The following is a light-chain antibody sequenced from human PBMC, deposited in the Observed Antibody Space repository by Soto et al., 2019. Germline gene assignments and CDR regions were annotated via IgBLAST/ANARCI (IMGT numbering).Light chain of an antibody. J-gene: IGKJ5*01. V-gene: IGKV3-15*01. CDR2: GAS. Sequence: EIVMTPSRATLSLSPGERYTRSRMAIQNIISNLAWYQQKPGQSPRIIIYGASTRATGIPDRFSGSGSGTEFTLTIRSMQSEDFEVYYCQPYNNWQITLGPGQRLELK. CDR3: QPYNNWQIT. CDR1: QNIISN.